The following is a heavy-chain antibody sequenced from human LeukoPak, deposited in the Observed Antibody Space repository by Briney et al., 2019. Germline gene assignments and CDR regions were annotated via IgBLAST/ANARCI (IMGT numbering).Heavy chain of an antibody. CDR1: GFTFSSYA. J-gene: IGHJ6*02. CDR2: ISYDGSNK. V-gene: IGHV3-30-3*01. D-gene: IGHD3-3*01. CDR3: AKDGAKYYDFWSGYYPYYYYYGIDV. Sequence: AGGSLRLSCAASGFTFSSYAMHWVRQAPGKGLEWVAVISYDGSNKYYADSVKGRFTISRDNSKNTLYLQMNSLRAEDTALYYCAKDGAKYYDFWSGYYPYYYYYGIDVWGQGTTVTVSS.